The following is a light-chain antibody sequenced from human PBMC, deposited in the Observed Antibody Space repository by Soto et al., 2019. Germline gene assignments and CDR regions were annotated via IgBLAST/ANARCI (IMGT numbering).Light chain of an antibody. CDR3: QQRSNWPPGVT. V-gene: IGKV3-11*01. CDR2: DAS. J-gene: IGKJ3*01. CDR1: QSVSSY. Sequence: EIVLTQSPATLSLSPGERATLSCRASQSVSSYLAWYQQKPGQAPRLLIYDASNRSTGIPARFSGSGSGTDFTLTISSLEPEDFAVYYCQQRSNWPPGVTVGHGTKVYIK.